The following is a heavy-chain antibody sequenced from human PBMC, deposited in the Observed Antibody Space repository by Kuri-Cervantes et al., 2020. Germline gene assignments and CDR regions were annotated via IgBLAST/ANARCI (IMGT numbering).Heavy chain of an antibody. CDR1: GFTFSSYA. V-gene: IGHV3-15*01. Sequence: ETLSLTCAASGFTFSSYAMSWVRQAPGKGLEWVGRIKSKTDGGTTDYAAPVKGRFTISRDDSKNTLYLQMNSLKTEDTAVYYCTTTGRYWGQGTLVTVSS. J-gene: IGHJ4*02. D-gene: IGHD1-14*01. CDR2: IKSKTDGGTT. CDR3: TTTGRY.